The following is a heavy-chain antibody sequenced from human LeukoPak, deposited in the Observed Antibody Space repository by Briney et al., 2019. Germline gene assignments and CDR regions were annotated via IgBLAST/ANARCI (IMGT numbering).Heavy chain of an antibody. V-gene: IGHV3-53*01. Sequence: AGGELSLSCLGSRFQVGNYLLGSVRQAAREGLEGDSVTYSGCSAYYADSAKGRFTIYGDNSKNTLHLQMKRVRADDTAVYYCTRDYGSGSCFSHCWVQGTLVTVSS. CDR2: TYSGCSA. CDR1: RFQVGNYL. CDR3: TRDYGSGSCFSHC. J-gene: IGHJ4*02. D-gene: IGHD3-10*01.